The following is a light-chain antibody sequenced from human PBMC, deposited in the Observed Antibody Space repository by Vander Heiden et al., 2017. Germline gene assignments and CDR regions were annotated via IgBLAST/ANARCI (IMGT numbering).Light chain of an antibody. V-gene: IGKV3-11*01. J-gene: IGKJ1*01. CDR1: QSVSSY. CDR2: EAS. Sequence: EIVLTKSPATLSLSPGEGATLSCRASQSVSSYLAWYQHKPGQAPRLLIYEASNRATGIPGRFSGTGSGTDFTLTIISLEPEDSAVYYCQHRSGWLPGTFGPGTKVEIK. CDR3: QHRSGWLPGT.